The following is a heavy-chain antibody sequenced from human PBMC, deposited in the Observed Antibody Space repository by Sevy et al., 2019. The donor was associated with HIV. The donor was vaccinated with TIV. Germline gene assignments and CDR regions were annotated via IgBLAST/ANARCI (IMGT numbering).Heavy chain of an antibody. CDR2: INSDGSST. V-gene: IGHV3-74*01. J-gene: IGHJ5*02. D-gene: IGHD3-3*01. Sequence: GGSLRLSCAASGFTFSSYWMHWVRQAPGKGLVWVSRINSDGSSTSYADSVKGRFTISRDNAKNTLYLQMNSLGAEDTAVYYCAREYYDFWSGSNWFDPWGQGTLVTVSS. CDR1: GFTFSSYW. CDR3: AREYYDFWSGSNWFDP.